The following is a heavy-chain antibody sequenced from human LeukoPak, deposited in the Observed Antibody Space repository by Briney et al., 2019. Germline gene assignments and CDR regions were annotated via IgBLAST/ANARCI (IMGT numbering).Heavy chain of an antibody. CDR1: GGSVSSGTYY. V-gene: IGHV4-61*01. CDR3: ATIRGYCSGGRCYYDWYFDL. D-gene: IGHD2-15*01. CDR2: IYYSGGT. Sequence: SETLALTCTVSGGSVSSGTYYWTWIRQPPGKGLEWIGYIYYSGGTNYNPSLKSRVTLSVDTSKNQFSLNLSSVTAADTAVYYCATIRGYCSGGRCYYDWYFDLGGRGTLVTASS. J-gene: IGHJ2*01.